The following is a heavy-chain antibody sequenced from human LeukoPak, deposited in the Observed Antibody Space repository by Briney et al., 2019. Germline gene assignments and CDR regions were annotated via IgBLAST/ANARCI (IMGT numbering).Heavy chain of an antibody. CDR3: ATPAPYCSSTSCYKGDAFDI. CDR2: INPGDSDT. Sequence: GESLKISCKGSGYNLTNYWIGWVRQMPGKGLEWMGIINPGDSDTRYSPPFQGQVTISADKSINTAYLQWSSLKASDTAIYYCATPAPYCSSTSCYKGDAFDIWGQGTMVTVSS. CDR1: GYNLTNYW. V-gene: IGHV5-51*01. J-gene: IGHJ3*02. D-gene: IGHD2-2*02.